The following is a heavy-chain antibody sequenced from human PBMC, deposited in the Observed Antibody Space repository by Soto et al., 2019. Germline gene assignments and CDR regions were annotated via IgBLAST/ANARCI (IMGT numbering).Heavy chain of an antibody. CDR1: GYNFGSYW. CDR2: IYPDDSDT. J-gene: IGHJ4*02. Sequence: PGESLKISCKGSGYNFGSYWIAWVRQMPGQGLEWMGMIYPDDSDTRYSPFFKGQDTKSVDKDISTAFLQWNSLKASDTALYCGAKQQSRVDTAPSVHWGQGTQFTVSS. D-gene: IGHD5-18*01. CDR3: AKQQSRVDTAPSVH. V-gene: IGHV5-51*01.